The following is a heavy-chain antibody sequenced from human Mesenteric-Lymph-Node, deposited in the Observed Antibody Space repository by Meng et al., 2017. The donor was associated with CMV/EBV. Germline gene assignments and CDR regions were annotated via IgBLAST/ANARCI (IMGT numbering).Heavy chain of an antibody. Sequence: GESLKISCAASGFTFSSYWMSWVRQAPGKGLEWVANIKQDGSEKYYVDSVKGRFTISRDNAKNSLYLQMNSLRAEDTAVYYCARVQTYYDFWSRYYFDFWGQGALVTVSS. V-gene: IGHV3-7*01. CDR3: ARVQTYYDFWSRYYFDF. D-gene: IGHD3-3*01. CDR1: GFTFSSYW. CDR2: IKQDGSEK. J-gene: IGHJ4*02.